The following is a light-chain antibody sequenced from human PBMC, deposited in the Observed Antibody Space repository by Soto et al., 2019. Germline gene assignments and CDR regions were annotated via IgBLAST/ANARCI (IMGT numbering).Light chain of an antibody. CDR3: QSYDSSLSVV. CDR1: SSNIGAGYD. Sequence: HSALTQPPSVSGAPGQRVTISCTGSSSNIGAGYDVHWYQQLPGTAPKILIYGNINRPSGVPDRFSGSKSGTSASLAITGLQAEDEADYYCQSYDSSLSVVFGGGTKLTVL. CDR2: GNI. V-gene: IGLV1-40*01. J-gene: IGLJ2*01.